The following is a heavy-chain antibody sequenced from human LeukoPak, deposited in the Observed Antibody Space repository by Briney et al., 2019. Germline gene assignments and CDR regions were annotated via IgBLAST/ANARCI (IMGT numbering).Heavy chain of an antibody. CDR3: ARGTLSYYDSSGSTLFDY. CDR2: ISAYNGNT. V-gene: IGHV1-18*01. CDR1: GYTFTSYG. Sequence: ASVKVSCKASGYTFTSYGISWVRQAPGQGLEWMGWISAYNGNTNYAQKLQGRVTMTTDTSTSTAYMELRSLRSDDTAVYYCARGTLSYYDSSGSTLFDYWGQGTLVTVSS. J-gene: IGHJ4*02. D-gene: IGHD3-22*01.